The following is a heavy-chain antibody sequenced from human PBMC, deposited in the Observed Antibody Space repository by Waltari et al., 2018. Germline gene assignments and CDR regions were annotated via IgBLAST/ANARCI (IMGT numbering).Heavy chain of an antibody. CDR3: ARVRSLVVVVAAFGKSNYFDY. V-gene: IGHV4-31*03. J-gene: IGHJ4*02. CDR2: IYYSGST. CDR1: GGSISSGGYY. Sequence: QVQLQESGPGLVKPSQTLSLTCTVSGGSISSGGYYWSWIRQHPGKGLEWIGYIYYSGSTYYTPSLKRRVTISVDTSKNQFSLKLRSVTASDTAVYYCARVRSLVVVVAAFGKSNYFDYWGQGTLVTVSS. D-gene: IGHD2-15*01.